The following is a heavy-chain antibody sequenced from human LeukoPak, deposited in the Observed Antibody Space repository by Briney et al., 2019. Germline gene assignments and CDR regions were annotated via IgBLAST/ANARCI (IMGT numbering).Heavy chain of an antibody. D-gene: IGHD1-26*01. Sequence: GGSLRLSCAASGFTFSSYAMHWVRQAPGKGLEWVAVISYGGSNKYYADSVKGRFTISRDNSKNTLYLQMNSLRAEDTAVYYCARDSGSYFGAFDIWGQGTMVTVSS. CDR1: GFTFSSYA. J-gene: IGHJ3*02. V-gene: IGHV3-30-3*01. CDR2: ISYGGSNK. CDR3: ARDSGSYFGAFDI.